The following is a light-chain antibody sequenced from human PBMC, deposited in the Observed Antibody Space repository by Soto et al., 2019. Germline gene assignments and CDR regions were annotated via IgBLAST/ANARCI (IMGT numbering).Light chain of an antibody. V-gene: IGLV5-45*01. CDR2: YKSDSDK. CDR3: MIWHSSAWV. J-gene: IGLJ3*02. Sequence: QPVLTQPASLSASPGASASLTCTLRSGINVGTFSIYWFQQKPGSPPRYLLRYKSDSDKQQGSGVPSRFSGSKAASANSGILLISGLQSEDEADYYCMIWHSSAWVFGGGTKLTVL. CDR1: SGINVGTFS.